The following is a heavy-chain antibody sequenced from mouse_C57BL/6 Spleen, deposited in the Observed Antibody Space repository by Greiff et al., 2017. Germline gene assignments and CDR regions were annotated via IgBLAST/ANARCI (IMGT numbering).Heavy chain of an antibody. Sequence: QVQLQQPGAELVKPGASVKLSCKASGYTFTSYWMQWVKQRPGQGLEWIGEIDPSDSYTNYNQKFKGKATLTVDTSSSTAYMQLSSLTSEDSAVYYCAREGGLRRKYAMDYWGQGTSVTVSS. CDR3: AREGGLRRKYAMDY. J-gene: IGHJ4*01. V-gene: IGHV1-50*01. CDR1: GYTFTSYW. D-gene: IGHD2-4*01. CDR2: IDPSDSYT.